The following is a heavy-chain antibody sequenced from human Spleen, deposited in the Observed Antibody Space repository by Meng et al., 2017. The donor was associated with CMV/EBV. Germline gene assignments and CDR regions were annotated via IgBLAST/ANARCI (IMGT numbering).Heavy chain of an antibody. Sequence: SGYIFSTYAIHWVRQAPGQGLEWMGGINTGNGNTKFSQRFQGRVTISRDTSANTAYMELSSLRSEDTAVYYCARVTYDYDSTLTYFDYWGQGTLVTVSS. J-gene: IGHJ4*02. V-gene: IGHV1-3*04. CDR2: INTGNGNT. CDR3: ARVTYDYDSTLTYFDY. D-gene: IGHD3-22*01. CDR1: GYIFSTYA.